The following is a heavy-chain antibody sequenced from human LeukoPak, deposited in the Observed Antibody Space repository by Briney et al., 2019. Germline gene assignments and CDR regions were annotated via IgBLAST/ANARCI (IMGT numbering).Heavy chain of an antibody. CDR3: TRGMRTTNYYYMDV. J-gene: IGHJ6*03. CDR2: INTDGSST. CDR1: GFTFSSYW. V-gene: IGHV3-74*01. D-gene: IGHD1/OR15-1a*01. Sequence: GGSLRLSCAASGFTFSSYWMHWVRQAPGKGLVWVSRINTDGSSTIYADSVKGRFTISRDNAKNTLYLQMNSLRAEDTAVYYYTRGMRTTNYYYMDVWGKGTTITVSS.